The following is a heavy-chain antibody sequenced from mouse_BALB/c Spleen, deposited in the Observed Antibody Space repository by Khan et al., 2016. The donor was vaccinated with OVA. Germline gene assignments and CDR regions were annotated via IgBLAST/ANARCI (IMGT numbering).Heavy chain of an antibody. J-gene: IGHJ1*01. V-gene: IGHV14-3*02. CDR2: IDPANGNT. CDR1: GFNIKDTY. CDR3: ARNGYDGGYFDV. Sequence: EVQLQQSGAELVKPGASVKLSCTASGFNIKDTYMHWVKQRPEQGLEWIGRIDPANGNTKYDPKFQGKATITADTSSNTAYLQLSSLTSEDTAVYYCARNGYDGGYFDVWGAGTTVTVSS. D-gene: IGHD2-2*01.